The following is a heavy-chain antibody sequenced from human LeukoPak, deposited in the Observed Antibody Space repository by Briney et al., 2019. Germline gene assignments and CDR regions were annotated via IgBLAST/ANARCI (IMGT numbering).Heavy chain of an antibody. Sequence: GGSLRFSCAASGFTFSSSWMTWVRQAPGKGLEWVASIREGGSQKSAVGSVRGRFTIARDNAKNSVYLQMDSLRAEDTAVYYCARGPTNGQAFDYWGQGTLVTVSS. V-gene: IGHV3-7*01. CDR1: GFTFSSSW. J-gene: IGHJ4*02. D-gene: IGHD2-8*01. CDR3: ARGPTNGQAFDY. CDR2: IREGGSQK.